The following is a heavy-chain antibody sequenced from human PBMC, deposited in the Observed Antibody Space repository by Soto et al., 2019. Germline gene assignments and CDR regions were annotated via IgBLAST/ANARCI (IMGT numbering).Heavy chain of an antibody. CDR2: ISDDGNTK. CDR3: AKDKGKRYFDY. CDR1: GLTFSRAG. Sequence: QVQLVESGGGVVQPGRSLRLSCAASGLTFSRAGMHWVRQAPGKGLEWVALISDDGNTKYYADSVKGRFTISRDNSNNPLYLQMNSRRVEDTAVYYCAKDKGKRYFDYWGQGILVTVSS. D-gene: IGHD2-15*01. J-gene: IGHJ4*02. V-gene: IGHV3-30*18.